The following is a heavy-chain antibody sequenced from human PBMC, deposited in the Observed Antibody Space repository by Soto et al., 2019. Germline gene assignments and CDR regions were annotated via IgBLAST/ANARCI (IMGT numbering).Heavy chain of an antibody. CDR3: ARRAVAGTIDY. CDR1: GYTFTGYA. J-gene: IGHJ4*02. CDR2: INAGNGNT. V-gene: IGHV1-3*01. D-gene: IGHD6-19*01. Sequence: ASVKVSCKASGYTFTGYAMHWVRQAPGQRLEWMGWINAGNGNTKYSQKFQGRVTITRDTSASTAYMELSSLRSEDTAVYYCARRAVAGTIDYWGQGTLVTVSS.